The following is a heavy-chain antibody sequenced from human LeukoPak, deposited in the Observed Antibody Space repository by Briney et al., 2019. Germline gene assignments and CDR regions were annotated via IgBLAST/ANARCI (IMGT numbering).Heavy chain of an antibody. Sequence: ASVKVSCKASGYTFTSYGISWVRQAPGQGLEWMGWISAYNGNTNYAQKLQGRVTMTTDASTSTAYMELRSLRSDDTAVYYCARDHRGYCSGGSCYGGIWGQGTMVTVSS. V-gene: IGHV1-18*01. J-gene: IGHJ3*02. CDR2: ISAYNGNT. D-gene: IGHD2-15*01. CDR1: GYTFTSYG. CDR3: ARDHRGYCSGGSCYGGI.